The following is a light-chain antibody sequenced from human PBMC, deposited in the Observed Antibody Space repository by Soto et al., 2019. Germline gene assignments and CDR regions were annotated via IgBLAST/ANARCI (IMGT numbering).Light chain of an antibody. J-gene: IGKJ2*01. CDR3: QQYGRFLT. CDR1: QSIDTA. Sequence: DIQMTQSPSTLSASVGDRVTITCRASQSIDTALAWYQQKPGKAPNLLIYRASNLESGVPSRFSGSGSGTEFTLAIRRLQPDDFATYYCQQYGRFLTFGQGTKLELK. CDR2: RAS. V-gene: IGKV1-5*03.